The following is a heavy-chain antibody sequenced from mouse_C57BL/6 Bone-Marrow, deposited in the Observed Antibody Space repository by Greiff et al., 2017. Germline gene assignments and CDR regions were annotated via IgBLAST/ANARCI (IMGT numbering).Heavy chain of an antibody. CDR1: GYTFTSYW. CDR2: IDPSDSYT. Sequence: VQLQQPGAELVKPGASVKLSCTASGYTFTSYWMQWVKQRPGQGLEWIGEIDPSDSYTNYNQKFKGKATLTVDTSSSTAYLQLSSLTSEDSAVYYCARRGSYYSNYVFAYWGQGTLVTVSA. V-gene: IGHV1-50*01. D-gene: IGHD2-5*01. CDR3: ARRGSYYSNYVFAY. J-gene: IGHJ3*01.